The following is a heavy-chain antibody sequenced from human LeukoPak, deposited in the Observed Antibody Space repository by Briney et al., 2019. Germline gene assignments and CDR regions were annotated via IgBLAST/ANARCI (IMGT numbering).Heavy chain of an antibody. CDR1: GFTFSSYS. CDR2: ISSSSSYI. Sequence: KPGGSLRLSCAASGFTFSSYSMNWVRQAPGKGLEWVSSISSSSSYIYYADSVKGRFTISRDNAKNSLYLQMNSLRAEDTAVYYCARVAWGDYYDSSGYYYGGAFDIWGQGTMVTVSS. V-gene: IGHV3-21*01. D-gene: IGHD3-22*01. J-gene: IGHJ3*02. CDR3: ARVAWGDYYDSSGYYYGGAFDI.